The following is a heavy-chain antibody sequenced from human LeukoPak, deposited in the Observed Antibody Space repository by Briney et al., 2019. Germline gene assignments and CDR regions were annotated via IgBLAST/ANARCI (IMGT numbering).Heavy chain of an antibody. V-gene: IGHV3-23*01. Sequence: PGGSRRLSCAASGFTLSSSDMSWVRQAPGKGLDWVSVISGSGRSTYYADSVKGRFTISRDNSKNTLYLQMNGLRAEDTAVYYCAKDGRALAVPGAYLNWGQGTLVTVAS. D-gene: IGHD2-2*01. CDR1: GFTLSSSD. CDR3: AKDGRALAVPGAYLN. CDR2: ISGSGRST. J-gene: IGHJ4*02.